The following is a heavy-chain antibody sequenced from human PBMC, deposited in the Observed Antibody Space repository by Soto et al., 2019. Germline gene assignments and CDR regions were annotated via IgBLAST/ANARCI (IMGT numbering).Heavy chain of an antibody. J-gene: IGHJ5*02. CDR2: IYYSGST. D-gene: IGHD3-3*01. V-gene: IGHV4-59*01. CDR1: GGSISSYY. Sequence: SETLSLTCTVSGGSISSYYWSWIRQPPGKGLEWIGYIYYSGSTNYNPSLKSRVTISVDTSKNQFSLKLSSVTAADTAVYYCARGYPIFGVVMTENWFDPWGQGTLVTVSS. CDR3: ARGYPIFGVVMTENWFDP.